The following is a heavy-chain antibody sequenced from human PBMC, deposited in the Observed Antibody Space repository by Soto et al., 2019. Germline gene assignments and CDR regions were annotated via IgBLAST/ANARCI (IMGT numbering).Heavy chain of an antibody. Sequence: PSETLSLTCAVSGGSISSGGYSWSWIRQPPGKGLEWIGYIYYSGTTYYNPSLKSRVTMSVDTSKNQFSLKLTSVTAVDTAVYYCARREIRGPIDYWGQGILVTV. CDR2: IYYSGTT. CDR3: ARREIRGPIDY. V-gene: IGHV4-30-2*01. CDR1: GGSISSGGYS. J-gene: IGHJ4*02. D-gene: IGHD1-26*01.